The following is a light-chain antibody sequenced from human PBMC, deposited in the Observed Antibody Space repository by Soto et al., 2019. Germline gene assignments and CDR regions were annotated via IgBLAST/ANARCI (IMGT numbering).Light chain of an antibody. Sequence: EIVLTQSPGTLSLSPGKRATLSCRASQSVSSSYLAWYQQKPGQAPRLLIYDASTRATGIPDRFSGSGSGTDFTLTISRLEPEDFAVYYCQQYGRSPGTFGQGTKVEIK. CDR1: QSVSSSY. J-gene: IGKJ1*01. V-gene: IGKV3-20*01. CDR3: QQYGRSPGT. CDR2: DAS.